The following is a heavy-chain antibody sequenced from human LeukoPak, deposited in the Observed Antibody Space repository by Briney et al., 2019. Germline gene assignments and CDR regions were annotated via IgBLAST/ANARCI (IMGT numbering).Heavy chain of an antibody. CDR2: IYTSGNT. D-gene: IGHD3-22*01. V-gene: IGHV4-61*02. J-gene: IGHJ3*02. CDR3: ARDHQGDSSGYYDAFDI. CDR1: GGSISSYSYY. Sequence: PSETLSLTCTVSGGSISSYSYYWSWIRQPVGKGLEWIERIYTSGNTNYNPSLKSRVTMSVDTSKNQFSLKLSSVTAADTAVYYCARDHQGDSSGYYDAFDIWGQGTMVTVSS.